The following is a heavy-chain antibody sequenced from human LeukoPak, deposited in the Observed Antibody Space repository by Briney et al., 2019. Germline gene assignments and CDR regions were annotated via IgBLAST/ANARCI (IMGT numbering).Heavy chain of an antibody. D-gene: IGHD3-10*01. J-gene: IGHJ4*02. CDR1: GFTFSSCA. V-gene: IGHV3-23*01. CDR2: ISGSGGST. CDR3: AKMPWGFGELLLAY. Sequence: GGSLRLSCAASGFTFSSCAMSWVRQAPGKGLEWVSAISGSGGSTYYADSVKGRFTISRDNSKNTLYLQMNSLRAEDTAVYYCAKMPWGFGELLLAYWGQGTLVTVSS.